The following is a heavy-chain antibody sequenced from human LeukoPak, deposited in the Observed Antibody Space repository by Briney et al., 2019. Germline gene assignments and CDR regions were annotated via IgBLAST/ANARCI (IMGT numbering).Heavy chain of an antibody. J-gene: IGHJ5*02. CDR3: ARVVVAAIPRARPNWFDP. V-gene: IGHV3-20*04. D-gene: IGHD2-15*01. CDR1: GFTFSSYW. Sequence: PGGSLRLSCAASGFTFSSYWMSWVRQAPGKGLEWVSGINWNGGSTGYADSVKGRFTISRDNAKNSLYLQMNSLRAEDTALYYCARVVVAAIPRARPNWFDPWGQGTLVTVSS. CDR2: INWNGGST.